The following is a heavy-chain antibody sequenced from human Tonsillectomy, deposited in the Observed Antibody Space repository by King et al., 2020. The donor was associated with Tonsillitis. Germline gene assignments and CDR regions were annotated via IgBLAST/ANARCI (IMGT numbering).Heavy chain of an antibody. Sequence: VQLVESGAEVKKPGESLKISCKTSGYTFTSYWVTWVRQMPGKGLEWMGRIDPTDSYTNYSPSFQGHVTLSVDKSISTAYLQWSSLEAADTAKYYCARQMYYSGSGSFSGVNYYRYFMDVWGQGTTVTVS. J-gene: IGHJ6*02. D-gene: IGHD3-10*01. CDR2: IDPTDSYT. CDR1: GYTFTSYW. V-gene: IGHV5-10-1*03. CDR3: ARQMYYSGSGSFSGVNYYRYFMDV.